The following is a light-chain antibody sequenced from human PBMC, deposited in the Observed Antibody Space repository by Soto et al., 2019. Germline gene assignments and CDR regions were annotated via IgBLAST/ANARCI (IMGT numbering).Light chain of an antibody. J-gene: IGLJ1*01. CDR3: SSYAGSTNYV. V-gene: IGLV2-8*01. Sequence: QSALTQPPSASGSPGQSVTISCTGTSSDLGGYNSVSWYQQHPGKAPKLMIYEVSKRPSGVPDRFSGSKSGNTASLTVSGLQAEDEADYYCSSYAGSTNYVFGTGTKVTVL. CDR1: SSDLGGYNS. CDR2: EVS.